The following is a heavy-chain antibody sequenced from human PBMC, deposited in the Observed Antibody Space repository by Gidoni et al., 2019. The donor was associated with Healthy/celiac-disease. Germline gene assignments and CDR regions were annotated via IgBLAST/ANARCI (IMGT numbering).Heavy chain of an antibody. D-gene: IGHD2-15*01. CDR2: INHSGST. CDR1: GGSFSGYY. V-gene: IGHV4-34*01. J-gene: IGHJ5*02. CDR3: ARGGGSIVVVVAATRWFDP. Sequence: QVQLQQWGAGLLKPSETLSLTCAVYGGSFSGYYWSWIRQPPGKGLEWIGEINHSGSTNYNPSLKSRVTISVDTSKNQFSLKLSSVTAADTAVYYCARGGGSIVVVVAATRWFDPWGQGTLVTVSS.